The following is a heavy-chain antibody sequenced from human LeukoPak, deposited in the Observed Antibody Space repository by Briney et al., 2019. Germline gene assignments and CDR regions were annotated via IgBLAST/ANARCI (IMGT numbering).Heavy chain of an antibody. CDR3: AKRSGDSLFDC. CDR1: GFTFNNYG. V-gene: IGHV3-30*02. Sequence: TGGSLRPSCAASGFTFNNYGMHWVRQAPGKGLEWVAFVRSDGVDKYYADSVKGRFTISRDNSKNTLFLQMNSLRAEDTAVYFCAKRSGDSLFDCWGQGSVVTVSS. J-gene: IGHJ4*02. CDR2: VRSDGVDK. D-gene: IGHD4-17*01.